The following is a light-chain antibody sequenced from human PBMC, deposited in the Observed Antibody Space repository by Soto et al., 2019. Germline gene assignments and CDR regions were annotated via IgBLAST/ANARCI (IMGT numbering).Light chain of an antibody. Sequence: EIVMTQSPATLSVSPGETATLSCRASQSITSELAWYQQKPGQPPRLLFYCASTSATGVPARFTGSGSGSELTLTISGLQSEDFAVYYCQQGHNWPLTFGQGTRLEI. CDR1: QSITSE. CDR3: QQGHNWPLT. J-gene: IGKJ2*01. CDR2: CAS. V-gene: IGKV3-15*01.